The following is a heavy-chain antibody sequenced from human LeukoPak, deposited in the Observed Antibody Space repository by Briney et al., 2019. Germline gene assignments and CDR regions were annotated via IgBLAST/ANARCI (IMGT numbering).Heavy chain of an antibody. CDR1: GYTFSNYG. V-gene: IGHV1-18*01. J-gene: IGHJ4*02. CDR2: ISADNGNT. CDR3: ARAEIRPGYYYDSSRLRD. Sequence: ASVKVSCKASGYTFSNYGISWVGQAPGQRLEWMGRISADNGNTNYAQKLQGRVTMSTDTSTSTAYMELRSLRSDDTAVYYCARAEIRPGYYYDSSRLRDWGQGTLVAVSS. D-gene: IGHD3-22*01.